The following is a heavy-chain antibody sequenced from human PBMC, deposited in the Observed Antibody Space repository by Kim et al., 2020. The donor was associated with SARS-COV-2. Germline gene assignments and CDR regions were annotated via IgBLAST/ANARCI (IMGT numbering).Heavy chain of an antibody. CDR1: GYTFTSFD. J-gene: IGHJ4*02. Sequence: ASVKVSCKASGYTFTSFDINWVRQATGQGLEWVGWMNPNSGNTGSAQKFQGRLTMTRNTSITTAHMELSSLRSEDTAVYYCARRNTVTTRTLDYWGQGTLVTVSS. CDR2: MNPNSGNT. D-gene: IGHD4-17*01. CDR3: ARRNTVTTRTLDY. V-gene: IGHV1-8*01.